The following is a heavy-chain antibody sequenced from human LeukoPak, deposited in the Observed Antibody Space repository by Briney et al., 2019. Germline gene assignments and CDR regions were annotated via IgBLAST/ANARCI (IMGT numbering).Heavy chain of an antibody. CDR3: GRGNKSFDP. Sequence: GASVKVSCKASGYTFTAYYVHWVRQAPGQGLEWTGWINPNTGDTNYAPKFQGRVTMIKDTSTNSAYMELNKLTSDDTAVYYCGRGNKSFDPWGQGTLVTVSS. V-gene: IGHV1-2*02. J-gene: IGHJ5*02. CDR2: INPNTGDT. CDR1: GYTFTAYY.